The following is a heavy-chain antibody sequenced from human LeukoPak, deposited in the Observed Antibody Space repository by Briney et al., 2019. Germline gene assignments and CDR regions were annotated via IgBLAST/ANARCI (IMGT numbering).Heavy chain of an antibody. D-gene: IGHD6-19*01. CDR1: GFTFSSYS. V-gene: IGHV3-48*02. CDR3: ARAADHSGWYVAYYYYYYGMDV. J-gene: IGHJ6*02. Sequence: SGGSLRLSCAASGFTFSSYSMNWVRQAPGKGPEWVSYINSGSRSISYADSVKGRFTISRDNAKKSLFLQMNSLRDEDTAVYYCARAADHSGWYVAYYYYYYGMDVWGQGTTVTVSS. CDR2: INSGSRSI.